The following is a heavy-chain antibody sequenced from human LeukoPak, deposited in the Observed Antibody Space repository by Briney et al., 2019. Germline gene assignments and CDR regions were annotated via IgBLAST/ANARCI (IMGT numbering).Heavy chain of an antibody. V-gene: IGHV3-23*01. CDR2: ISGSGGST. D-gene: IGHD3-22*01. CDR1: GFTFSSYA. Sequence: GGSLRLSCAASGFTFSSYAMSCVRQAPGKGLEWVSAISGSGGSTYYADSVKGRFTISRDNSKNTLYLQMNSLRAEDTAVYYCAISVRSASSAYYYSFDHWGQGTLVTVSS. CDR3: AISVRSASSAYYYSFDH. J-gene: IGHJ4*02.